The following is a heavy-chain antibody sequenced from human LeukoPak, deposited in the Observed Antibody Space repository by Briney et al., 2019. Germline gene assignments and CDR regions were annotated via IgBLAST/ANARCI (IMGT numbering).Heavy chain of an antibody. Sequence: SETLSLTCTVSGGSISSYYWSWIRQPPGKGLEWIGYIYYSGSTNYNPSLKSRVTISVDTSKNQFSLKLSSVTAADTAVYYCARDRAALYFDYWGQGTLATVSS. D-gene: IGHD6-6*01. CDR3: ARDRAALYFDY. J-gene: IGHJ4*02. V-gene: IGHV4-59*01. CDR2: IYYSGST. CDR1: GGSISSYY.